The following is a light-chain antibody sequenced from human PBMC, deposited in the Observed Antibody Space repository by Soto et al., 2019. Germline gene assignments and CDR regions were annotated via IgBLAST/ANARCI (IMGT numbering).Light chain of an antibody. J-gene: IGKJ1*01. Sequence: DIQMTQSPSSLSASVGDRVTITCRASQSISSYLNWYQQKPGKAPKLLIYAASSLQSGVPSRFSGSGSGTDFTLTISSLQPEDFATYYCQQSYMTPWGTFGQGTKVEIK. CDR2: AAS. V-gene: IGKV1-39*01. CDR3: QQSYMTPWGT. CDR1: QSISSY.